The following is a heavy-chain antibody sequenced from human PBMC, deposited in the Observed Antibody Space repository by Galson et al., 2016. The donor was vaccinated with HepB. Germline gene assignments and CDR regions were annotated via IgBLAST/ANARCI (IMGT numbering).Heavy chain of an antibody. D-gene: IGHD3-10*01. V-gene: IGHV3-11*01. Sequence: SLRLSCAASGFTFSDYYMNWIRQAPGKGLEWVSSISSSGSTIYYADSVKGRFIISWDNAKNSLYLQMNSLRAEDTAVYYCARDRKVLLWFGEPEDYWGQGTLVSVSS. CDR3: ARDRKVLLWFGEPEDY. CDR2: ISSSGSTI. CDR1: GFTFSDYY. J-gene: IGHJ4*02.